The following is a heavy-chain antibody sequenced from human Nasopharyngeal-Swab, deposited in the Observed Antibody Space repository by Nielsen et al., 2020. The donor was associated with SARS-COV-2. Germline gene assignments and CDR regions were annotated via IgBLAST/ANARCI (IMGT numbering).Heavy chain of an antibody. CDR1: GGTFSSYA. J-gene: IGHJ3*02. V-gene: IGHV1-69*04. Sequence: SVKVSCKASGGTFSSYAISWVRQAPGQGLEWMGRIIPILGIANYAQKFQGRVTITADKSTSTAYMELSSLRSEETAVYYCARSSKTNAFDIWGQGTMVTVSS. CDR2: IIPILGIA. D-gene: IGHD1-1*01. CDR3: ARSSKTNAFDI.